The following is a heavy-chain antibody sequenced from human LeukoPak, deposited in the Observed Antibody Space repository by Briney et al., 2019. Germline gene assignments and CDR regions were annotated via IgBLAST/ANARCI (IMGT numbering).Heavy chain of an antibody. CDR2: ICNTGSP. Sequence: PSETLSLTCTVSGGSISSYCWSWIRQPPGKGLEWIGYICNTGSPYYTPSLKSRVTISVDTSKNQFSLKLSSVTAADTAVYYCARALTDLYYYDSSGYHDAFDIWGQGTMVTVSS. V-gene: IGHV4-59*12. D-gene: IGHD3-22*01. CDR1: GGSISSYC. J-gene: IGHJ3*02. CDR3: ARALTDLYYYDSSGYHDAFDI.